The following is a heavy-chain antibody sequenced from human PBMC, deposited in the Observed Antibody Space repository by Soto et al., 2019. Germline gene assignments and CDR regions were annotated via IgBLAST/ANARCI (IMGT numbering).Heavy chain of an antibody. CDR3: ARVGGSYYDYYYYYGMDV. V-gene: IGHV1-8*01. CDR2: MNPNSGNT. D-gene: IGHD1-26*01. J-gene: IGHJ6*02. Sequence: GLEWMGWMNPNSGNTGYAQKFQGRVTMTRNTSISTAYMELSSLRSEDTAVYYCARVGGSYYDYYYYYGMDVWRQGSTVTVSS.